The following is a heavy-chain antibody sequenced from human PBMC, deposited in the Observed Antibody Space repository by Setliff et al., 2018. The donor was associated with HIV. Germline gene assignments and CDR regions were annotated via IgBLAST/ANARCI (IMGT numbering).Heavy chain of an antibody. J-gene: IGHJ3*02. CDR1: GYSFTNYG. Sequence: ASVKVSCKASGYSFTNYGISWLRQAPGQGLEWMGIINPSIVSTTYAEKFQGRVAMTRDTSTGTVYMELRSLRSDDAAVYYCARDDVGYCSGGSCYHLFDTFDIWGQGTVVTVSS. CDR2: INPSIVST. V-gene: IGHV1-46*01. CDR3: ARDDVGYCSGGSCYHLFDTFDI. D-gene: IGHD2-15*01.